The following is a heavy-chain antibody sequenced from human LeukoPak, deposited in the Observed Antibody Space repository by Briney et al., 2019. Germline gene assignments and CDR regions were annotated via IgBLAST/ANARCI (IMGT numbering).Heavy chain of an antibody. Sequence: SETLSLTCAVSGGSISSSNWWSWVRQPPGKGLEWIGEIYHSGSTNYNPSLKSRVTISLDTSRNQFSLKLNSVTAADTAVYYCARGVGSGYTDDWGQGTLVTVFS. D-gene: IGHD3-22*01. CDR3: ARGVGSGYTDD. V-gene: IGHV4-4*02. CDR1: GGSISSSNW. J-gene: IGHJ4*02. CDR2: IYHSGST.